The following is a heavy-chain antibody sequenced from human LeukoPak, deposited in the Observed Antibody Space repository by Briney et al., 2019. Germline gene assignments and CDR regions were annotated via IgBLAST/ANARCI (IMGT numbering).Heavy chain of an antibody. CDR2: ISGSGAST. CDR1: GFTFSNCA. J-gene: IGHJ4*02. CDR3: AKSLGGSSSSGRGDY. D-gene: IGHD6-6*01. Sequence: PGGSLRLSCAASGFTFSNCAMSWVRQAPGRGLEWVSAISGSGASTYYADSVKGRFTISRDNSKNTLYLQMNSLRAEDTAVYYCAKSLGGSSSSGRGDYWGQGTLVTVSS. V-gene: IGHV3-23*01.